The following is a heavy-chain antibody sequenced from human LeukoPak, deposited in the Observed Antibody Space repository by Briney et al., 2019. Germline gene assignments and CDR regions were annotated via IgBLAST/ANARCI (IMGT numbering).Heavy chain of an antibody. V-gene: IGHV3-11*04. CDR1: GFTFTDYY. J-gene: IGHJ4*02. CDR2: ISSTGSLM. CDR3: GGEPYGTSSDRLDY. Sequence: GGSLRLSCAASGFTFTDYYLSWIRQAPGKGLEWVAYISSTGSLMYYAHSVKGRFTISRDNAQNLVYLQMNSLRAEDTAVYYCGGEPYGTSSDRLDYWGQGSMVTVSS. D-gene: IGHD6-6*01.